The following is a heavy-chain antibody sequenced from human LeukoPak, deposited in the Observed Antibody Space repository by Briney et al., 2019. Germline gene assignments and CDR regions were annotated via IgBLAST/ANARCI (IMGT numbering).Heavy chain of an antibody. V-gene: IGHV3-74*01. D-gene: IGHD3-22*01. Sequence: PGGSLRLSCAASGFTFSSHWMHWVRQVPGKGLVWVSRINRDGGSTNYADAVKGRFTISRDNAKNTLYLQMNSLRAEDTAVYYCAREGVGYYDLWGQGTLVTVSS. CDR2: INRDGGST. J-gene: IGHJ4*02. CDR1: GFTFSSHW. CDR3: AREGVGYYDL.